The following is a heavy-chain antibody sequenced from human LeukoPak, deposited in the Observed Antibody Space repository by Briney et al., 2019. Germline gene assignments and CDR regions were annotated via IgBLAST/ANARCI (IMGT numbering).Heavy chain of an antibody. V-gene: IGHV4-34*01. Sequence: PSETLSLTCAVYGGSFSGYYWSWIRQPPGKGLEWMGEINHSGSTNYNPSLKSRVTISVDTSKNQFSLKLSSVTAADTAVYYCARAGDIVVVPAAINFDYWGQGTLVTVSS. CDR1: GGSFSGYY. J-gene: IGHJ4*02. D-gene: IGHD2-2*02. CDR3: ARAGDIVVVPAAINFDY. CDR2: INHSGST.